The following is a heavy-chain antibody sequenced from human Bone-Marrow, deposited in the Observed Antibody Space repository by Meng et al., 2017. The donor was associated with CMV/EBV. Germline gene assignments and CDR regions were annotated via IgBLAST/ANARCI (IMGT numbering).Heavy chain of an antibody. J-gene: IGHJ4*02. D-gene: IGHD4/OR15-4a*01. CDR1: GGTISSYY. Sequence: SETLYLTCTVSGGTISSYYWSWIRQPPGKGLEWIGYIYYSGSTNYNPSFKSRVTISVDTSKNQFSLKLSSVTAADTAVYYCAKSGSNDYWGQGTLVTVSS. CDR3: AKSGSNDY. CDR2: IYYSGST. V-gene: IGHV4-59*01.